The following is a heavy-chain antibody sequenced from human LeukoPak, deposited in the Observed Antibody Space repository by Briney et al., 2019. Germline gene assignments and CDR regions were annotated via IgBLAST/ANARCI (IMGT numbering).Heavy chain of an antibody. CDR3: AREVAAAGTGWFDP. V-gene: IGHV3-23*01. J-gene: IGHJ5*02. CDR1: GFTFSSYA. Sequence: PGGSLRLSCAASGFTFSSYAMSWVRQAPGKGLEWVSAISGTGGSTYYADSVKGRFTISRDNSKNTLYLQMNSLRAEDTAVYYCAREVAAAGTGWFDPWGQGTLVTVSS. D-gene: IGHD6-13*01. CDR2: ISGTGGST.